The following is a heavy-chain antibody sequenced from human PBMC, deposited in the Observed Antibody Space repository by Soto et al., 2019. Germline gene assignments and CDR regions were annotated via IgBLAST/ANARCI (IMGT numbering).Heavy chain of an antibody. D-gene: IGHD3-22*01. CDR1: GGSISSSSYY. CDR2: IYYSGST. V-gene: IGHV4-39*01. Sequence: TSETLSLTCTVSGGSISSSSYYWGWIRQPPGKGLEWIGSIYYSGSTYYNPSLKSRVTISVDTSKNQFSLKLSSVTAADTAVYYCARHAGDSSGYYYASAFDIWGQGTMVTVSS. J-gene: IGHJ3*02. CDR3: ARHAGDSSGYYYASAFDI.